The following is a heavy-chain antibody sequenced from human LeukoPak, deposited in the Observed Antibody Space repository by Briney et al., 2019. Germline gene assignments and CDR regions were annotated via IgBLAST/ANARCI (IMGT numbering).Heavy chain of an antibody. CDR1: GFTFSNAW. CDR3: TTAESELLWFGELFYFDY. J-gene: IGHJ4*02. V-gene: IGHV3-15*01. CDR2: IKSKTDGWTT. Sequence: GGSLRLSCAASGFTFSNAWMSWVRQAPGKGLEWVGRIKSKTDGWTTDYAAPVKGRFTISRDDSKNMLYLQMNSLKTEDTAVYYCTTAESELLWFGELFYFDYWGQGTLVTVSS. D-gene: IGHD3-10*01.